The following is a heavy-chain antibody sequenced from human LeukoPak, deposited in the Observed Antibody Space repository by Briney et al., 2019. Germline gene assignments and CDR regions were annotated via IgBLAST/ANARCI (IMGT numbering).Heavy chain of an antibody. CDR3: ARELAPGDAFDI. Sequence: PGGSLRLSCAASGFTLSSYDMHWVRQATGKGLEWVSAIGTAGDTYYPGSVKGRFTISRENAKNSLYLQMNSLRAGDTAVYYCARELAPGDAFDIWGQGTMVTVSS. CDR1: GFTLSSYD. CDR2: IGTAGDT. V-gene: IGHV3-13*01. D-gene: IGHD1-1*01. J-gene: IGHJ3*02.